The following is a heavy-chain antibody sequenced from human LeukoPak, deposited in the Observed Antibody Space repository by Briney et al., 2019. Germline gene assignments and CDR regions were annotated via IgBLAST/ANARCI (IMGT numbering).Heavy chain of an antibody. CDR3: AKVNYDSSGYYFDY. Sequence: GGSLRLSCAASGFTFSSYEMNWVRQAPGKGLEWVAVISYDGSNKYYADSVKGRFTISRDNSKNTLYLQMNSLRAEDTAVYYCAKVNYDSSGYYFDYWGQGTLVTVSS. V-gene: IGHV3-30*18. J-gene: IGHJ4*02. CDR1: GFTFSSYE. CDR2: ISYDGSNK. D-gene: IGHD3-22*01.